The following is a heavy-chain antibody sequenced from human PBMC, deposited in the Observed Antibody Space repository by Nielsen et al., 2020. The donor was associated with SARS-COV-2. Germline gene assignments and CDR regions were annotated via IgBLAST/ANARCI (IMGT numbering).Heavy chain of an antibody. CDR3: AREDRTNWYGVDY. CDR2: ISFDGLYK. V-gene: IGHV3-30*04. D-gene: IGHD6-13*01. CDR1: GFNFRSYA. Sequence: GESLKISCAASGFNFRSYAIHWVRQAQGKGLEWVTVISFDGLYKQYTDSVKGRFSISRDNSKNTVSLQMDSLRSEDTAVYYCAREDRTNWYGVDYWGQGTLVTVSS. J-gene: IGHJ4*02.